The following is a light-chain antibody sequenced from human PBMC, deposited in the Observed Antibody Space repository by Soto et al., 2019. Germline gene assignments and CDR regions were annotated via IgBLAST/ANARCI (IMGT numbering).Light chain of an antibody. CDR2: SNN. V-gene: IGLV1-44*01. CDR1: SSNIGSNT. J-gene: IGLJ1*01. Sequence: QSLLTQPPSASGTPGQRVTISCSGISSNIGSNTVNWYQQLPGTAPKLLIYSNNQRPSGVPDRFSGSKSGTSASLAISGLQSEDEADYYCAAWDDSLNGYVFGTGTKVTVL. CDR3: AAWDDSLNGYV.